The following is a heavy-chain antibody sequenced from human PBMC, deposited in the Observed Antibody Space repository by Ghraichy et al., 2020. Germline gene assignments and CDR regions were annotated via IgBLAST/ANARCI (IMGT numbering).Heavy chain of an antibody. CDR1: GFTFRSYA. CDR2: ITGRGGST. CDR3: QGIVGATADAFDI. V-gene: IGHV3-23*01. D-gene: IGHD1-26*01. Sequence: GGSLRLSCAASGFTFRSYAMSWVRQAPGKGLEWLSAITGRGGSTYYADSVKGRFTISRDKSKNTVYLQMNSLRAEDTAVYYCQGIVGATADAFDIWGQGTMVTVSS. J-gene: IGHJ3*02.